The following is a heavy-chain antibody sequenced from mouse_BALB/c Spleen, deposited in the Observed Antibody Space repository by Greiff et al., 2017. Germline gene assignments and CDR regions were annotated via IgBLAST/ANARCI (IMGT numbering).Heavy chain of an antibody. CDR3: ARDSLIYYYGSSYFDV. J-gene: IGHJ1*01. CDR2: IRNKANGYTT. V-gene: IGHV7-3*02. CDR1: GFTFTDYY. D-gene: IGHD1-1*01. Sequence: EVKVVESGGGLVQPGGSLRLSCATSGFTFTDYYMSWVRQPPGKALEWLGFIRNKANGYTTEYSASVKGRFTISRDNSQSILYLQMNTLRAEDSATYYCARDSLIYYYGSSYFDVWGAGTTVTVSS.